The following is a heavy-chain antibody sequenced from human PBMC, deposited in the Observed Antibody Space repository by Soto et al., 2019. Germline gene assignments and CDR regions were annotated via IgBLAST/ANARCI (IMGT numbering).Heavy chain of an antibody. CDR3: ARDDYISGSRWAEVNWFDP. J-gene: IGHJ5*02. CDR2: ISSSSSNI. Sequence: EVQLVESGGGLVQPGGSLRLSCAASGFSFKNYGMNWVRQAPGKGLEWLSYISSSSSNIYYADCVKGRFTISRDNAKNSLYLQMNSLRAEDTAVYYCARDDYISGSRWAEVNWFDPWGQGTLVTLSS. V-gene: IGHV3-48*01. CDR1: GFSFKNYG. D-gene: IGHD3-10*01.